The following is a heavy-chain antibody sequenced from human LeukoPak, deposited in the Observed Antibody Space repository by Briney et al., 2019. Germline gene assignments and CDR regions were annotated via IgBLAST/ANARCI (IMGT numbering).Heavy chain of an antibody. CDR2: IRYDGSNK. D-gene: IGHD6-19*01. CDR3: AKDGAGLVSY. Sequence: GGSLRLSCAASGFTFSSYGMHWLRQAPGKGLERVAFIRYDGSNKYYADSVKGRFTISRDNSKNTLYLQMNSLRAEDTAVYYCAKDGAGLVSYWGQGTLVTVSS. V-gene: IGHV3-30*02. J-gene: IGHJ4*02. CDR1: GFTFSSYG.